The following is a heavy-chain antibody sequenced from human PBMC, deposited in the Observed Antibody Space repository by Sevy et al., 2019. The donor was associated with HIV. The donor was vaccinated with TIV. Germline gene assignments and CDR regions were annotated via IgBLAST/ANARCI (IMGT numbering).Heavy chain of an antibody. Sequence: GGSLRLSCAASGLSFSNAWMAWVRQAPGKGLEWVGHIRSETGGGTTDFAAFAKGKFTISRDDPKNTLYLQMNSLKTEETAVYYCAIDHRRDGMIVVPFEKWGLGTLVTVSS. J-gene: IGHJ4*02. CDR3: AIDHRRDGMIVVPFEK. D-gene: IGHD3-22*01. CDR1: GLSFSNAW. V-gene: IGHV3-15*01. CDR2: IRSETGGGTT.